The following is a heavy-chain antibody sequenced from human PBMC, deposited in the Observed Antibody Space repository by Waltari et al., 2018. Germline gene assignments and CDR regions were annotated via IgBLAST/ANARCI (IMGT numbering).Heavy chain of an antibody. CDR3: AKDLSLRWAVATINDAFDI. J-gene: IGHJ3*02. CDR1: GFTFDDYA. Sequence: EVQLVESGGGLVQPGRSLRLSCAASGFTFDDYAMHWVRQAPGKGLEWVSGISWNSGSIGYADSVKGRFTISRDNAKNSLYLQMNSLRAEDTALYYCAKDLSLRWAVATINDAFDIWGQGTMVTVSS. D-gene: IGHD5-12*01. CDR2: ISWNSGSI. V-gene: IGHV3-9*01.